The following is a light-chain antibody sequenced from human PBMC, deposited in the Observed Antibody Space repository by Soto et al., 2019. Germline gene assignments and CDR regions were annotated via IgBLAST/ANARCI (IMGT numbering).Light chain of an antibody. V-gene: IGKV3-20*01. Sequence: EIVLTQSPGTLSLSPGERATLSCRASHTISSSYLAWYQQKPGQAPRLLMYGISRSATGIPDRFSGSGSGTDHTLTSTQREPEDFAVYYCQQYVTSSPRTFGQGTKVEI. CDR1: HTISSSY. CDR2: GIS. J-gene: IGKJ1*01. CDR3: QQYVTSSPRT.